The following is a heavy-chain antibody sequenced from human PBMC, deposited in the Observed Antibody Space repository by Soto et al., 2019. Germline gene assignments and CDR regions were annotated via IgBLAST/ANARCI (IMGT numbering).Heavy chain of an antibody. CDR1: GFNFGAFG. CDR3: ARDMKSVRFWGTNGFDP. CDR2: ITLSSSYI. Sequence: GGSLRLSCGAYGFNFGAFGMNWVRQAPGKGLEWVSSITLSSSYIYYADSVKGRFTVSRDNAKNSLYLDMKSLTVDDTAVYYCARDMKSVRFWGTNGFDPWGQGTLVTVSS. D-gene: IGHD3-16*01. V-gene: IGHV3-21*01. J-gene: IGHJ5*02.